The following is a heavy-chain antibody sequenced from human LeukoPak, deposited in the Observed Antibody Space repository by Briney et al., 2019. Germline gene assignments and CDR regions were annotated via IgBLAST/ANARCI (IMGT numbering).Heavy chain of an antibody. CDR2: IYYAGSS. CDR3: AIRAREQRDSSPGNWLDP. Sequence: SETLSLTCTVSGGSVTSYYWSWIRQPPGKGLEWIGNIYYAGSSNYNPSLKSRVTISVDTSKNQFSLKLSSVTAADTAVYYCAIRAREQRDSSPGNWLDPWGQGTLVTISS. CDR1: GGSVTSYY. D-gene: IGHD1/OR15-1a*01. V-gene: IGHV4-59*08. J-gene: IGHJ5*02.